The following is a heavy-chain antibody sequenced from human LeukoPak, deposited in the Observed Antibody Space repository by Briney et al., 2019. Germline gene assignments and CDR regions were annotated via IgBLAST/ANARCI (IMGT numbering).Heavy chain of an antibody. CDR2: ISPYNGNT. D-gene: IGHD1-26*01. J-gene: IGHJ5*02. CDR1: GYTFTSYG. Sequence: ASVKVSCKASGYTFTSYGITWVRQAPGQGLEWMGWISPYNGNTYYAQKLQGRVTMTTDTSTSTAYMELRSLRSDDTAVYYCARDTKRSRARWENLGFDPWGQGTLVTVSS. CDR3: ARDTKRSRARWENLGFDP. V-gene: IGHV1-18*01.